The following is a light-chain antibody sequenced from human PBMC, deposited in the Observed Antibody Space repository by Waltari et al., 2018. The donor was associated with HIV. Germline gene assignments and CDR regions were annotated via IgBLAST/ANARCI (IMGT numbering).Light chain of an antibody. V-gene: IGKV4-1*01. J-gene: IGKJ3*01. CDR1: QSVLYNSNNKNY. CDR3: QQYYSTPFT. Sequence: DIVMTQSPDSLAVSLGERATIKCKSSQSVLYNSNNKNYLAWYQQKPGQPPKLLIYWASTRESGVPDRFSGSGSGTDFTLTISSLQAEDVAVYYCQQYYSTPFTFGPGTKVDIK. CDR2: WAS.